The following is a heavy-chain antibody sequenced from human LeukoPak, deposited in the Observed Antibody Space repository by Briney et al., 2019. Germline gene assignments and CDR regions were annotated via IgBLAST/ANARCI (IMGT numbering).Heavy chain of an antibody. CDR2: IYYSGST. J-gene: IGHJ6*03. D-gene: IGHD3-10*01. CDR1: GGSISSSSYY. V-gene: IGHV4-39*07. Sequence: SETLSLTCTVSGGSISSSSYYWGWIRQPPGKGLEWIGSIYYSGSTYYNPSLKSRVTISVGTSKNQFSLKLSSVTAADTAVYYCASLTMGQYYYYMDVWGKGTTVTVSS. CDR3: ASLTMGQYYYYMDV.